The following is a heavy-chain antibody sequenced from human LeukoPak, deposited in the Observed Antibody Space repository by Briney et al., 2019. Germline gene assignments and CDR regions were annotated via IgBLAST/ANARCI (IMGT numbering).Heavy chain of an antibody. D-gene: IGHD3-10*01. V-gene: IGHV3-53*01. CDR1: GFSISYNY. CDR2: IYSAGDS. CDR3: ASHYGSAGSCYFDG. Sequence: GGSLRLSCVVSGFSISYNYMSWVRQAPGKGLEWVSLIYSAGDSYYADSVKGRFIITKDNSKNTVYLQMDRLRPDDTAVYYCASHYGSAGSCYFDGWGQGTLVTVSS. J-gene: IGHJ4*02.